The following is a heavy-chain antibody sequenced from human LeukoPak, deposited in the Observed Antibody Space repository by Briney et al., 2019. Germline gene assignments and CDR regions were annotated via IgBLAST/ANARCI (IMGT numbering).Heavy chain of an antibody. J-gene: IGHJ4*02. V-gene: IGHV3-30*04. CDR1: GFTFSNYA. CDR2: ISYDGSNK. CDR3: AKDGKTRNWNYFQAKAVD. Sequence: PGRSLRLSCAASGFTFSNYALHWVRQAPGKGLEWVAVISYDGSNKLYADSVKGRFTISRDNSKNTLYLQVNSLRAEDTAIYYCAKDGKTRNWNYFQAKAVDWGQGTLVTVSS. D-gene: IGHD1-7*01.